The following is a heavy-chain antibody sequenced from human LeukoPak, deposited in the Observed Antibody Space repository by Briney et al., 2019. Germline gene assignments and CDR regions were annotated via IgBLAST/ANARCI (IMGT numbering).Heavy chain of an antibody. Sequence: ASVKVSCKASGYTFTSYYMHWVRQAPGQGLERMGIINPSDGSTSYAQKFQGRVTMTRDTSTSTVYMELSSLRSEDTAVYYCARDRHQIVVVPAAIGALGRERLVGWFDPWGQGTLVTVSS. V-gene: IGHV1-46*01. CDR1: GYTFTSYY. CDR3: ARDRHQIVVVPAAIGALGRERLVGWFDP. D-gene: IGHD2-2*02. CDR2: INPSDGST. J-gene: IGHJ5*02.